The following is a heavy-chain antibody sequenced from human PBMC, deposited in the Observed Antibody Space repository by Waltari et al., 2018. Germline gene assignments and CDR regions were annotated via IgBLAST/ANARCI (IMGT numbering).Heavy chain of an antibody. CDR1: GFSFSCYD. CDR3: AKSLRAYCDGDCLGPSDY. CDR2: ISYDGSKK. Sequence: QVQLVESGGGVVQPGRSLRLSCAASGFSFSCYDIHWVRQAPGKGLEWVAVISYDGSKKYYADSVRGRFTISRDNSKNTMYLQLNSLGTEDTAVYYCAKSLRAYCDGDCLGPSDYWGQGTLVTVSS. J-gene: IGHJ4*02. V-gene: IGHV3-30*18. D-gene: IGHD2-21*01.